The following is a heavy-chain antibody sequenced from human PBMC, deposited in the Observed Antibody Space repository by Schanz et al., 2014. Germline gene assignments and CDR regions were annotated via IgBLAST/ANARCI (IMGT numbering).Heavy chain of an antibody. CDR1: GFTFTTYA. D-gene: IGHD1-26*01. V-gene: IGHV3-23*01. Sequence: DVQLLESGGGLVQPGESLRLSCAASGFTFTTYAMTWVRQAPGKGLEWVSNISPTGSSTYYADSVKGRFTISRDNPKNTMYLQKNRLRGEATAVSYGERGTREMGESGVYYDGMDVWGQGTTATVSS. J-gene: IGHJ6*02. CDR3: ERGTREMGESGVYYDGMDV. CDR2: ISPTGSST.